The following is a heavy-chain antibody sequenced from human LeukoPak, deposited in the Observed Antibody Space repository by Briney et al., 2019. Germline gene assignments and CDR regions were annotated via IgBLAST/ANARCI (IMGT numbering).Heavy chain of an antibody. Sequence: SETLSLTCTVSGYSISSGFYWGWIRQPPGKGLEWIGSIYHNGRSYYNPSLKSRVTTSVDTSKNQFSLKLSSVTAADTAVYYCVRGSWYYDYWGQGTLVTVSS. J-gene: IGHJ4*02. CDR1: GYSISSGFY. V-gene: IGHV4-38-2*02. CDR2: IYHNGRS. D-gene: IGHD6-13*01. CDR3: VRGSWYYDY.